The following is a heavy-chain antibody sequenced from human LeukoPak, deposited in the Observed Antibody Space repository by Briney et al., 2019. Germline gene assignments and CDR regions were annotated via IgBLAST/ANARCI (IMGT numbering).Heavy chain of an antibody. D-gene: IGHD3-3*01. CDR2: IRSKAYGGTT. J-gene: IGHJ5*02. Sequence: GGSLRLSCTASGFTFGDYAMSWFRQAPGKGLEWVGFIRSKAYGGTTEYAASVKGRFTISRDDSKSIACLQMNSLKTEDTAVYYCTRSYDFWSGRNWFDPWGQGTLVTVSS. V-gene: IGHV3-49*03. CDR3: TRSYDFWSGRNWFDP. CDR1: GFTFGDYA.